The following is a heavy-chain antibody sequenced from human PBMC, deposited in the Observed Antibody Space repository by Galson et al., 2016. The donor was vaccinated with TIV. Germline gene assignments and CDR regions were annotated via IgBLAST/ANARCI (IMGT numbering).Heavy chain of an antibody. V-gene: IGHV2-5*02. D-gene: IGHD3-16*01. J-gene: IGHJ4*02. CDR1: GFSLSTSGVA. CDR2: IYWDDDK. Sequence: PALVKPTQTLTLTCTFSGFSLSTSGVAVGWIRQPPGKALEWLALIYWDDDKRYSPSLKSRLTNTKDTSKKQVVLTKANMDPLDTATYYCAVARGGGYNFDSWGQGTLVTVSS. CDR3: AVARGGGYNFDS.